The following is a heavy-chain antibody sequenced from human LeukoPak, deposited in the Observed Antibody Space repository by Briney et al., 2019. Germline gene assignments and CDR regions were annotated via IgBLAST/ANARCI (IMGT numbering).Heavy chain of an antibody. Sequence: GGSLRLSCAASGFTFSSYSMNWVRQAPGKGLEWVSSISSSSSYIYYADSVKGRFTISRDNSKNTLYLQMNSLRAEDTAVYYCARDPGDCSSTSCYVGYFDYWGQGTLVTVSS. D-gene: IGHD2-2*01. CDR3: ARDPGDCSSTSCYVGYFDY. CDR2: ISSSSSYI. CDR1: GFTFSSYS. V-gene: IGHV3-21*01. J-gene: IGHJ4*02.